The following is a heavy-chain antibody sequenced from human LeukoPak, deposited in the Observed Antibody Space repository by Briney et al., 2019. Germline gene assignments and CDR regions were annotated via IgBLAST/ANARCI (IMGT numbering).Heavy chain of an antibody. CDR1: GGSISSYY. D-gene: IGHD6-19*01. CDR2: IYTSGST. CDR3: AREKSSGWYTDAFDI. V-gene: IGHV4-4*07. J-gene: IGHJ3*02. Sequence: PSETLSLTCTVSGGSISSYYWSWIRQPAGKGLEWIGRIYTSGSTNYNPSLKSRVTMSVDTSKNQFSLKLSSVTAADTAVYYCAREKSSGWYTDAFDIWGQGTMVTVSS.